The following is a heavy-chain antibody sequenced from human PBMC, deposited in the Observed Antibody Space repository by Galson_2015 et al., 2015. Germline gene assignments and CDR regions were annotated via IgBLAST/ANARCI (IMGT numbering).Heavy chain of an antibody. Sequence: SVKVSCKASGYTFTSYDINWVRQATGQGLEWMGWMNPNSGNTGYAQKFQGRVTMTRNTSISTAYMELRSLRSDDTAVYYCARDRPDYYGSGSPHSGWFDPWGQGTLVTVSS. J-gene: IGHJ5*02. V-gene: IGHV1-8*01. D-gene: IGHD3-10*01. CDR1: GYTFTSYD. CDR2: MNPNSGNT. CDR3: ARDRPDYYGSGSPHSGWFDP.